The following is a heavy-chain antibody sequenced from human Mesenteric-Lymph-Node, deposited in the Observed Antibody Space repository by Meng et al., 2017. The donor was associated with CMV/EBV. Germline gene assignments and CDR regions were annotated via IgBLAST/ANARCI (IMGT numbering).Heavy chain of an antibody. Sequence: SETLSLTCTVSGGSISSYYWSWIRQLPGKGLGWDGYNYYSGSTNYNPSLKSRVTISVDTSKNQFSLKLSSVTAADTAVYYCARTAHSPTTYYYGMDVWGQGTTVTVSS. CDR3: ARTAHSPTTYYYGMDV. CDR2: NYYSGST. J-gene: IGHJ6*02. D-gene: IGHD2-21*02. V-gene: IGHV4-59*01. CDR1: GGSISSYY.